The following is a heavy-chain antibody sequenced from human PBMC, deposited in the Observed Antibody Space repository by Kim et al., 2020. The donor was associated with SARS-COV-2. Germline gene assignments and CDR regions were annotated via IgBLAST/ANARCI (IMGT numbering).Heavy chain of an antibody. D-gene: IGHD5-12*01. CDR3: ARSPVATILYFDY. J-gene: IGHJ4*02. CDR2: IYYSGST. CDR1: GGSVSSGSYY. V-gene: IGHV4-61*01. Sequence: SETLSLTCTVSGGSVSSGSYYWSWIRQPPGKGLEWIGYIYYSGSTNYNPSLKSRVTISVDTSKNQFSLKLRSVTAADTAVYYCARSPVATILYFDYWGQG.